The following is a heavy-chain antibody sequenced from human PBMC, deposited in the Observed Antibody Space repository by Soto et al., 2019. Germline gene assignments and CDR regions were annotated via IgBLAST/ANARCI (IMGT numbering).Heavy chain of an antibody. CDR2: IYWDDDK. J-gene: IGHJ4*02. D-gene: IGHD6-19*01. V-gene: IGHV2-5*02. CDR1: GFSLSTSGVG. CDR3: ALSRSLDSYSSCFDY. Sequence: QITLKESGPTLVKPTQTLTLTCTFSGFSLSTSGVGVGWIRQPPGKALEWLALIYWDDDKRYSPSLKSRLTITKDTSKNQVVLTMTNMDPVDTATYYCALSRSLDSYSSCFDYWGQGTLVTVSS.